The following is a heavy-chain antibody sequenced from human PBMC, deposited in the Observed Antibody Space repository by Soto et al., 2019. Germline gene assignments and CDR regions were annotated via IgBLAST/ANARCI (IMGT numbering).Heavy chain of an antibody. CDR3: ARHPGGGNWFDP. Sequence: GASVKVSCKASGYTFTDYALHWVRQAPGQSLEWMGWINAGNGNTKYSQKVQGRVTITRDTSATTAYMELSSLKSEDTAVYFCARHPGGGNWFDPWGQGTLVTVSS. D-gene: IGHD3-16*01. CDR1: GYTFTDYA. J-gene: IGHJ5*02. CDR2: INAGNGNT. V-gene: IGHV1-3*01.